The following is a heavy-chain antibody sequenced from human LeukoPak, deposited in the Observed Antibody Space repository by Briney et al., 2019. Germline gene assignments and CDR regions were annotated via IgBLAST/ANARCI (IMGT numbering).Heavy chain of an antibody. D-gene: IGHD1-14*01. J-gene: IGHJ6*02. CDR3: ARHALAGLRDYVMDV. CDR2: IYYSGTT. CDR1: AGSPSSYY. Sequence: SETLSLTSTVFAGSPSSYYWSFIRQPPGKGLEWIGYIYYSGTTYYNPSLKSRVTISVDTSKNQFSLKLSSVTAADTAVYYCARHALAGLRDYVMDVWGQGTTVTVSS. V-gene: IGHV4-59*08.